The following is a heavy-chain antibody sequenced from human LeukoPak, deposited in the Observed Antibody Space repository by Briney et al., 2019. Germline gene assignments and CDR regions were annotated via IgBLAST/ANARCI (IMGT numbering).Heavy chain of an antibody. CDR3: ARADDISPRYYYGMDV. J-gene: IGHJ6*02. V-gene: IGHV1-18*01. D-gene: IGHD3-9*01. CDR1: GYTFTSYG. Sequence: ASVKVSCKASGYTFTSYGISWVRQAPGQGLEWMGWISAYNGNTNYAQKLQDRVTMTTDTSTSTAHMELRSLTSDDTAVYFCARADDISPRYYYGMDVWGPGTTVSVSS. CDR2: ISAYNGNT.